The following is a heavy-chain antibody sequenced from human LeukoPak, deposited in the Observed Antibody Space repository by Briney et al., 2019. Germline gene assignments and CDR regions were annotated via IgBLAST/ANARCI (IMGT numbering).Heavy chain of an antibody. D-gene: IGHD3-16*02. J-gene: IGHJ4*02. Sequence: SQTLSLTCTVSGVSISSSGYYWSWIRQHPGKGLEWIGYIYFSGSTYYNPSLKSRVTISLDTSKNQFSLKLNSVTAADTAVYYCARADYDYVWGSYRYYYFDYWGQGTLVTVSS. V-gene: IGHV4-31*03. CDR3: ARADYDYVWGSYRYYYFDY. CDR2: IYFSGST. CDR1: GVSISSSGYY.